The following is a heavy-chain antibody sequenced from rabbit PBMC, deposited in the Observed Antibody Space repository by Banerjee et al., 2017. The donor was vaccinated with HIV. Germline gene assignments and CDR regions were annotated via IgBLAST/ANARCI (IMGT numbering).Heavy chain of an antibody. D-gene: IGHD4-1*01. CDR2: IYAGSSGNT. J-gene: IGHJ4*01. V-gene: IGHV1S45*01. CDR1: GFDFSSYYY. CDR3: ARDRSGGGWHFNL. Sequence: QEQLEESGGDLVKPEGSLTLTCKASGFDFSSYYYMCWVRQAPGKGLEWIACIYAGSSGNTYYANWAKGRFTISKTSSTTVTLQMTSLTAADTATYFCARDRSGGGWHFNLWGPGTLV.